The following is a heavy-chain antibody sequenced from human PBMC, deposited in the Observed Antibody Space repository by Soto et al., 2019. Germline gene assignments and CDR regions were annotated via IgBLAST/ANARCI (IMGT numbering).Heavy chain of an antibody. CDR1: GGSISSYY. Sequence: TLSLTCTVSGGSISSYYWSWIRQPPGKGLEWIGYIYYSGSTNYNPSLKSRVTISVDTSKNQFSLKLSSVTAADTAVYYCARAYPYYDILTGPPQGMDVWGQGTTVTVSS. D-gene: IGHD3-9*01. CDR3: ARAYPYYDILTGPPQGMDV. CDR2: IYYSGST. J-gene: IGHJ6*02. V-gene: IGHV4-59*01.